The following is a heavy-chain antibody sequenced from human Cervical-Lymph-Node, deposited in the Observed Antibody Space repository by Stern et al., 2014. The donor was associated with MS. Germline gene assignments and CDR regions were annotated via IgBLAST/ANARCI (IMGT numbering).Heavy chain of an antibody. CDR3: ARKAGGYQLLRHYGLDA. J-gene: IGHJ6*02. CDR1: GFNFNFFG. D-gene: IGHD2-2*01. V-gene: IGHV3-21*06. CDR2: ITSSSRDT. Sequence: EVQLVESGGGLVKPGGSLRLSCAASGFNFNFFGMNWVRQAPGKGLEWVSSITSSSRDTYYADSEKGLFTISRDNAKNSLYLHLDSLRAEDTAVYYCARKAGGYQLLRHYGLDAWGQGTTVTVSS.